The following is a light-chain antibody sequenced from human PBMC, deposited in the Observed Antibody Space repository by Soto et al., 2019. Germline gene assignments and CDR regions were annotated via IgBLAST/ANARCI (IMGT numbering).Light chain of an antibody. CDR3: SSYTGSSNFV. J-gene: IGLJ1*01. CDR1: TSDFGNYNF. Sequence: QSVLTQPPSASGSPGQSVTISCTGTTSDFGNYNFVSWYQQHPGEAPKLLIYEVTKRPSGVPDRFSGSKSGNTASLSVSGPQAEDEADYYSSSYTGSSNFVFGTGTKLTVL. CDR2: EVT. V-gene: IGLV2-8*01.